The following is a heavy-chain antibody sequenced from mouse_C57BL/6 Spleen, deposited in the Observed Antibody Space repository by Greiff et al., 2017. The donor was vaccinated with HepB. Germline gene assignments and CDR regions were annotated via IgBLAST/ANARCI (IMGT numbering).Heavy chain of an antibody. CDR3: ARDGSSPDWFAY. V-gene: IGHV1-26*01. D-gene: IGHD1-1*01. J-gene: IGHJ3*01. CDR2: INPNNGGT. CDR1: GYTFTDYY. Sequence: VQLQQSGPELVKPGASVKISCKASGYTFTDYYMNWVKQSHGKSLEWIGDINPNNGGTSYNQKFKGKATLTVDKSSSTAYMELRSLTSEDSAVYYCARDGSSPDWFAYWGQGTLVTVSA.